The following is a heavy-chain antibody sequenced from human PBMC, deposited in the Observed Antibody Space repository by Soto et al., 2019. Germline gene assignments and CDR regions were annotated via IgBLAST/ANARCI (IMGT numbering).Heavy chain of an antibody. Sequence: SVKVWFRASGYTFTSDGISWGRQAPGQGLEWMGWMSAYNGNRNYAPKLQGRVTMTTDTSTSKAYMELRRPRSDDTAVYYCAKDNWFHPWGQGTQVTVCS. CDR2: MSAYNGNR. CDR3: AKDNWFHP. CDR1: GYTFTSDG. J-gene: IGHJ5*02. V-gene: IGHV1-18*01.